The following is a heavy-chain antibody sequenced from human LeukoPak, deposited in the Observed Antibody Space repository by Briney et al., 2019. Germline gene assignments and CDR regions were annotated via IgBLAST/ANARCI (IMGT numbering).Heavy chain of an antibody. CDR1: GNTFIGYW. D-gene: IGHD1-1*01. J-gene: IGHJ4*02. CDR3: AREGQQLKHFDY. V-gene: IGHV1-46*01. CDR2: INPRGDAT. Sequence: ASVKVSCKASGNTFIGYWIHWVGQAPGQGLEWMGAINPRGDATIGAQKFQGRVTTTRDTSTSTVYIELSSLRSEDTAVYYCAREGQQLKHFDYWGQGTLVTVSS.